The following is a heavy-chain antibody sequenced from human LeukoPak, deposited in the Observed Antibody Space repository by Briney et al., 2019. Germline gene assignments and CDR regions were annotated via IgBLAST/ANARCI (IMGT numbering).Heavy chain of an antibody. V-gene: IGHV3-23*01. CDR2: ISGSGGST. D-gene: IGHD3-10*01. CDR1: GFTFSSYA. Sequence: PGGSLRLSCAASGFTFSSYAMSWVRQAPGKGLEWVSAISGSGGSTYYADSVKGRFTISRDNAKNLVFLQMNSLRAEDTAVYYCAREWFLARYSWGQGALVTVSS. CDR3: AREWFLARYS. J-gene: IGHJ5*02.